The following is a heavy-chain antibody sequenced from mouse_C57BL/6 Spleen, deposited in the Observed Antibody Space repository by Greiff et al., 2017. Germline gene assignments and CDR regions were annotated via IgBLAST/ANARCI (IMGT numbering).Heavy chain of an antibody. V-gene: IGHV5-16*01. J-gene: IGHJ1*03. D-gene: IGHD1-1*01. CDR1: GFTFSDYY. CDR2: INYDGSST. CDR3: ARDQTTVVATRPYWYFDV. Sequence: EVQLVESEGGLVQPGSSMKLSCTASGFTFSDYYMAWVRQVPEKGLEWVANINYDGSSTYYLDSLKSRFIISRDNAKNILYLQMSSLKSEDTATYYCARDQTTVVATRPYWYFDVWGTGTTVTVSS.